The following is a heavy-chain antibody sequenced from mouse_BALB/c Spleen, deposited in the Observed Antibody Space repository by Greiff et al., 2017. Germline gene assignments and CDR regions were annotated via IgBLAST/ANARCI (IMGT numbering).Heavy chain of an antibody. CDR1: GFTFSSYA. V-gene: IGHV5-9-3*01. J-gene: IGHJ2*01. CDR3: ARNGYFDY. Sequence: EVHLVESGGGLVKPGGSLKLSCAASGFTFSSYAMSWVRQTPEKRLEWVATISSGGSYTYYPDSVKGRFTISRDNAKNTLYLQMSSLRSEDTAMYYCARNGYFDYWGQGTTLTVSS. CDR2: ISSGGSYT.